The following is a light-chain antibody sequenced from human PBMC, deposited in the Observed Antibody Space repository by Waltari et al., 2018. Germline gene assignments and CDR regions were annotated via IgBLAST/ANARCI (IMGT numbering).Light chain of an antibody. CDR2: DVS. Sequence: QSALTQPASVSGSPGHSITISCTGTSSDVGGYDYVSWYQQHPGNAPKLMIYDVSNRPSVVSNRFSGSKSGNTASLTISGLQAEDEADYYCNSYTSSSTLVFGGGTKLTVL. CDR1: SSDVGGYDY. J-gene: IGLJ2*01. V-gene: IGLV2-14*03. CDR3: NSYTSSSTLV.